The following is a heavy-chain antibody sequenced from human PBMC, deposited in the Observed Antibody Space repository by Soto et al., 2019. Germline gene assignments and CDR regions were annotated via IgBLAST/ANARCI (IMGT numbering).Heavy chain of an antibody. CDR3: AKDRLGGNFDY. J-gene: IGHJ4*03. V-gene: IGHV3-23*01. Sequence: GGSLRLSCAASGFTFNNYAMNWVRQAPGKGLEWVATISGTGGSTYYADSVKGRFTISRDNSKNTLYLQMNSLRVEDTAVYYCAKDRLGGNFDYWGQGTMVTVSS. CDR1: GFTFNNYA. CDR2: ISGTGGST.